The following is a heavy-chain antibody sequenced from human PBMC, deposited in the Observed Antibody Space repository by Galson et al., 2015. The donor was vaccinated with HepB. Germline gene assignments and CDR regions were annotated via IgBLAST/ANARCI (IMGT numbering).Heavy chain of an antibody. CDR3: ARRDSWIQ. CDR2: IDPSDSYT. CDR1: GFSFTSYW. D-gene: IGHD5-18*01. J-gene: IGHJ4*02. V-gene: IGHV5-10-1*01. Sequence: QSGAEVKKPGESLRISCKGSGFSFTSYWINWVRQMPGKGLEWMGRIDPSDSYTSYNPSFQGHVTISVDTSINTAYLQWSSLKASDTAIDYCARRDSWIQWGQGTLVTVSS.